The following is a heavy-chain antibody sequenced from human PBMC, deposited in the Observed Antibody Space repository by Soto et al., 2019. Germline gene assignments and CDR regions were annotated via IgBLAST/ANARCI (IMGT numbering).Heavy chain of an antibody. CDR1: GGSISSYY. CDR2: MYYGGSI. D-gene: IGHD3-16*01. CDR3: ARVPPEGVGGMDV. Sequence: PSETLSLTCTVSGGSISSYYWTWVRQSPGKGLEWIGYMYYGGSINYNPSLKSRVTISVDTSKNQVSLKLTSVTAADTAVYYCARVPPEGVGGMDVWGQGTTVTVSS. J-gene: IGHJ6*02. V-gene: IGHV4-59*01.